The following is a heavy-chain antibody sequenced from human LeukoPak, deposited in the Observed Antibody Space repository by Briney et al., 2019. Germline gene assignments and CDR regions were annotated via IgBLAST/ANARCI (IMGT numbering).Heavy chain of an antibody. J-gene: IGHJ6*03. D-gene: IGHD1-14*01. V-gene: IGHV3-30*02. Sequence: PGGSLRLSCAGSGFSFSSYGMHWVRQAPGKGLEWVAFIRYDGSNKYYADSVKGRFTISRDNSKNTLILQMNSLRPEDTAVYYCAKGYGTTWPDYYYMDVWGKGTTVTISS. CDR1: GFSFSSYG. CDR3: AKGYGTTWPDYYYMDV. CDR2: IRYDGSNK.